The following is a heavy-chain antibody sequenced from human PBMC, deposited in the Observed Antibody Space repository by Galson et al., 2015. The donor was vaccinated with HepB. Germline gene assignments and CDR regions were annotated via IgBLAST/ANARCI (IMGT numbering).Heavy chain of an antibody. CDR3: ARHPSGYYGMDV. V-gene: IGHV1-18*01. CDR1: GYTFSSYG. Sequence: SVKVSCKASGYTFSSYGLSWARQAPGQGLEGMGWVSTYNGNTIYAQKLQGRVTMTTDTSTSTAYMDLRSRRSDDTAVYYCARHPSGYYGMDVWGQGTTVTVSS. CDR2: VSTYNGNT. J-gene: IGHJ6*02. D-gene: IGHD3-10*01.